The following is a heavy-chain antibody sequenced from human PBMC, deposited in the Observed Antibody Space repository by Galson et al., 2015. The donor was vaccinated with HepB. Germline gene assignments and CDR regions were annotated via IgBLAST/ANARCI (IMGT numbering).Heavy chain of an antibody. Sequence: SLRLSCAASTFIFSTYSMNWVRQAPGKGLEWVAVISYDGSNKYYADSVKGRFTISRDNSKNTLYLEMNSLRAEDTAVYYCAKGFRYTAMVNYFDYWGQGILVTVSS. CDR2: ISYDGSNK. CDR1: TFIFSTYS. CDR3: AKGFRYTAMVNYFDY. J-gene: IGHJ4*02. D-gene: IGHD5-18*01. V-gene: IGHV3-30*18.